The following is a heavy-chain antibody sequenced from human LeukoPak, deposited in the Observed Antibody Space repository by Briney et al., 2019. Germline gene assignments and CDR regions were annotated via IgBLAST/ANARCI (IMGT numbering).Heavy chain of an antibody. V-gene: IGHV3-7*01. CDR3: ARDQVQLWDYYYYYKDV. CDR2: IKQDGSEK. CDR1: GFTFSSYW. Sequence: GGSLRLSCAASGFTFSSYWMSWVRQAPGKGLEWVSSIKQDGSEKYYVNSVKGRFTISRDNAKNSLYLQMNSLRAEDTAVYYCARDQVQLWDYYYYYKDVWGKGTTVTVSS. D-gene: IGHD5-18*01. J-gene: IGHJ6*03.